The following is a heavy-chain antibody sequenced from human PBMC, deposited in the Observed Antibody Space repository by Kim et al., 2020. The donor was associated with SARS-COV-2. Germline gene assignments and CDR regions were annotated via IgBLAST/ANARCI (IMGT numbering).Heavy chain of an antibody. CDR3: ARDISYGSYLYYGMDV. V-gene: IGHV1-46*01. D-gene: IGHD5-18*01. J-gene: IGHJ6*02. Sequence: FPGRVTMTRDTSTSTVYMELSSLRSEDTAVYYCARDISYGSYLYYGMDVWGQGTTVTVSS.